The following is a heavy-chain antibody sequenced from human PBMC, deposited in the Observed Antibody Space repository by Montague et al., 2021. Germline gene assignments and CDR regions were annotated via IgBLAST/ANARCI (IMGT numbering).Heavy chain of an antibody. J-gene: IGHJ4*02. CDR2: ISRDSSAT. CDR1: GFTFTSYT. Sequence: SLRLSCAASGFTFTSYTMSWVRQAPGKGLEWVSYISRDSSATYYADSVKGRFTISRDNAKNSLYLQVNSLRDEDTAVYYSARDQDYAFDHWGQGTLVTVSS. V-gene: IGHV3-48*02. CDR3: ARDQDYAFDH. D-gene: IGHD4-17*01.